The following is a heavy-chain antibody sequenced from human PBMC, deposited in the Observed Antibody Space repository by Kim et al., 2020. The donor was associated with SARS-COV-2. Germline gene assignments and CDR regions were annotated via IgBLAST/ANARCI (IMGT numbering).Heavy chain of an antibody. CDR3: ARCGPYCSGGSCCVNLDY. CDR1: GGSISSYY. D-gene: IGHD2-15*01. Sequence: SETLSLTCTVSGGSISSYYWSWIRQPPGKGLEWIGYIYYSGSTNYNPSLKSRVTISVDTSKNPFSLKLSSVTAADTAVYYCARCGPYCSGGSCCVNLDYWGQGTLVTVSS. V-gene: IGHV4-59*08. CDR2: IYYSGST. J-gene: IGHJ4*02.